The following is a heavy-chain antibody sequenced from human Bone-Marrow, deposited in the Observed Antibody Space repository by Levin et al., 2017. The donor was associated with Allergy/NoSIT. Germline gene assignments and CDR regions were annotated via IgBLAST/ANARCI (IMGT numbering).Heavy chain of an antibody. CDR2: IDPSDSYT. Sequence: GESLKISCKGSGYSFTSYWISWVRQMPGKGLEWMGRIDPSDSYTNYSPSFQGHVTISADKSISTAYLQWSSLKASDTAMYYCARHHCSSTSCLYRVDAFDIWGQGTMVTVSS. D-gene: IGHD2-2*01. CDR1: GYSFTSYW. J-gene: IGHJ3*02. CDR3: ARHHCSSTSCLYRVDAFDI. V-gene: IGHV5-10-1*01.